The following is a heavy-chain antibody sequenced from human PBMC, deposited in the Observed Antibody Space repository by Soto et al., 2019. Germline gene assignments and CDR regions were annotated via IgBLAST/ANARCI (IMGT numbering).Heavy chain of an antibody. J-gene: IGHJ4*02. CDR3: ARLMITFGGVIVYYFDY. D-gene: IGHD3-16*02. CDR1: GCSISSSSYY. V-gene: IGHV4-39*01. CDR2: IYYSGST. Sequence: SETLSLTCTFSGCSISSSSYYWGWIRQPPGKGLEWIGSIYYSGSTYYNPSLKSRVTISVDTSKNQFSLKLSSVTAADTAVYYCARLMITFGGVIVYYFDYWGQGTLVTVSS.